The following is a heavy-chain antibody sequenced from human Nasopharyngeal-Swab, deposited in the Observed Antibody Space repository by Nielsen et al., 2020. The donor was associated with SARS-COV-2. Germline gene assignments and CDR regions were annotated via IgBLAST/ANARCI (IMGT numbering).Heavy chain of an antibody. D-gene: IGHD2-2*01. Sequence: VRQAPGKGLEWLSYISTSGNTVYYADSVKGRFTISRDNAENSLYLQMNSLRGEDTAVYYCARDRWSGGIVVVPAAKDVWGKGTTVTVSS. J-gene: IGHJ6*04. CDR2: ISTSGNTV. CDR3: ARDRWSGGIVVVPAAKDV. V-gene: IGHV3-48*01.